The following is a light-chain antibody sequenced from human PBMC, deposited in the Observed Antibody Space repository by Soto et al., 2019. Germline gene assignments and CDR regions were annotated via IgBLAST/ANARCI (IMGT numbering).Light chain of an antibody. CDR1: SSDVGGYNY. CDR3: CSYAGSYTVV. J-gene: IGLJ1*01. CDR2: DVS. Sequence: QSVLTQPRSVSGSPGQSVTISCTGTSSDVGGYNYVSWYQQHPGKAPKLMIYDVSKRPSGVPDRFSGSKSGNTASLTISGLQAEDEADYYCCSYAGSYTVVFGTGTKVT. V-gene: IGLV2-11*01.